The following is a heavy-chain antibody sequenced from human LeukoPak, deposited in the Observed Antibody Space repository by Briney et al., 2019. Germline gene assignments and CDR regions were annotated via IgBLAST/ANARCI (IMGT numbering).Heavy chain of an antibody. CDR1: GFTFSSYA. D-gene: IGHD3-3*01. CDR3: AKSHDFWSGYAIDY. CDR2: ISGSGGST. Sequence: GGSLRLSCAASGFTFSSYAMSWVRQAPGKGLEWVSAISGSGGSTYYADSVKGRFTISRDNSKNTLYLQMSSLRAEDTAVYYCAKSHDFWSGYAIDYWGQGTLVTVSS. J-gene: IGHJ4*02. V-gene: IGHV3-23*01.